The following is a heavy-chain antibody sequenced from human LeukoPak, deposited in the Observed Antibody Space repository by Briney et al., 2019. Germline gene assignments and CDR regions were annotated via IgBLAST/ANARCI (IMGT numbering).Heavy chain of an antibody. CDR1: GGTFSSYA. Sequence: SVKVSCKASGGTFSSYAISWVRQAPGQGLEWMGGIIPILGIANYAQKFQGRVTITADKSTSTAYMELSSLRSEDTAVYYCARVPTESTTGTTLWWFDPWGQGTLVTVSS. D-gene: IGHD1-1*01. CDR3: ARVPTESTTGTTLWWFDP. J-gene: IGHJ5*02. CDR2: IIPILGIA. V-gene: IGHV1-69*10.